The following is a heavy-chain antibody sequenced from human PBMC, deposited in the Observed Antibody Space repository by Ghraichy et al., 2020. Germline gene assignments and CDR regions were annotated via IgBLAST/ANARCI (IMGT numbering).Heavy chain of an antibody. CDR1: GFTFSSYS. D-gene: IGHD3-22*01. V-gene: IGHV3-21*01. Sequence: GGSLRLSCAASGFTFSSYSMNWVRQAPGKGLEWVSSISSSSSYIYYADSVKGRFTISRDNAKNSLYLQMNSLRAEDMAVYYCARDWVYYYDSSGYYPEAFDIWGQGTMVTVSS. CDR3: ARDWVYYYDSSGYYPEAFDI. J-gene: IGHJ3*02. CDR2: ISSSSSYI.